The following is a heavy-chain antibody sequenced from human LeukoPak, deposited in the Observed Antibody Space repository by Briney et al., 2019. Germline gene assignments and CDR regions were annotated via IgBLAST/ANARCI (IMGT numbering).Heavy chain of an antibody. CDR3: ARDGVNYYDISGYDI. D-gene: IGHD3-22*01. CDR2: IYYSGST. J-gene: IGHJ4*02. V-gene: IGHV4-59*01. CDR1: GGSISSGY. Sequence: KPSGTLSLTCTVSGGSISSGYWSWIRQPPGKGLEWIGYIYYSGSTNYNPSLKSRVTISVDTSKNQFSLKLSSVTAADTAVYYCARDGVNYYDISGYDIWGRGTLVTVSS.